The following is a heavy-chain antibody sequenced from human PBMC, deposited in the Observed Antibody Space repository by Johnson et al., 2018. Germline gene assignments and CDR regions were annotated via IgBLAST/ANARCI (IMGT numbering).Heavy chain of an antibody. CDR2: IFYSGSN. V-gene: IGHV4-30-4*01. D-gene: IGHD2-8*01. J-gene: IGHJ6*03. CDR1: GGPIRSGDYY. CDR3: GRAPILVSKIGLNGYYQHMDV. Sequence: QVQLQESGPGLVKPSQTLSLTCTVSGGPIRSGDYYWSWIRQPPGKGMEWIGYIFYSGSNDHNPSLESRVTISIDPSKTQFSLRLGSVTAADTAGYYLGRAPILVSKIGLNGYYQHMDVWGKGTTVTVSS.